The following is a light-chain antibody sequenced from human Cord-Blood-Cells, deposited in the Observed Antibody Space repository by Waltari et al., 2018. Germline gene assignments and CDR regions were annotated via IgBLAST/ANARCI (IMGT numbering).Light chain of an antibody. Sequence: QSALTQPAAVSGSPGQSISISCAGTISDVGGYTYVSWYQPHPGKAPKLMIYDVSNRPSGVSHRFSGSKSGNTASLTISGLQAEDEADYYCSSYTSSSTWVFGGGTKLTVL. J-gene: IGLJ3*02. CDR1: ISDVGGYTY. CDR3: SSYTSSSTWV. V-gene: IGLV2-14*01. CDR2: DVS.